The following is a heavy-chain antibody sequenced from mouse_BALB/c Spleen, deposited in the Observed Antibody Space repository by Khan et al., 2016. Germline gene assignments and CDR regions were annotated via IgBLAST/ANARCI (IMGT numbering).Heavy chain of an antibody. CDR3: ARWSYYYGSSYGWFAY. D-gene: IGHD1-1*01. V-gene: IGHV1-7*01. Sequence: QVQLQQSGAELAKPGASVKMSCKASGYTFTDYWMHWVKQRPGQGLEWIGNINPNTGYTEYNQKSKDKATLTADTSSSPAYMRLSSLTSEDAAVYYCARWSYYYGSSYGWFAYWGQGTLVTVSA. CDR1: GYTFTDYW. CDR2: INPNTGYT. J-gene: IGHJ3*01.